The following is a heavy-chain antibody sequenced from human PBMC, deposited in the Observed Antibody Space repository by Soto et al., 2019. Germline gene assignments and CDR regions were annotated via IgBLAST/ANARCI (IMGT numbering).Heavy chain of an antibody. CDR1: GGTFSSYA. J-gene: IGHJ4*02. CDR2: IIPIFGTA. CDR3: ARESIKIPGVVRYYFDY. V-gene: IGHV1-69*13. Sequence: SVKVSCKASGGTFSSYAISWVRQAPGQGLEWMGGIIPIFGTANYAQKFQGRVTITADESTSTAYMELSSLRSEDTAVYYCARESIKIPGVVRYYFDYWGQGTLVTVSS. D-gene: IGHD3-3*01.